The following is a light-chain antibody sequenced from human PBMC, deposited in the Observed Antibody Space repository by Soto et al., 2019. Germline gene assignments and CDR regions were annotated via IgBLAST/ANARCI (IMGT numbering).Light chain of an antibody. J-gene: IGLJ3*02. V-gene: IGLV2-14*01. CDR3: SSWTSSTTQV. CDR1: SSDVGGYNF. Sequence: QSALTQPASVSGSPGQSITISCTGTSSDVGGYNFVSWYQQHPGKAPKLMIYEVNNRPSGVSNRFSGSKSGNTASLTISGLQAEDEADYYCSSWTSSTTQVLGGGTKDTVL. CDR2: EVN.